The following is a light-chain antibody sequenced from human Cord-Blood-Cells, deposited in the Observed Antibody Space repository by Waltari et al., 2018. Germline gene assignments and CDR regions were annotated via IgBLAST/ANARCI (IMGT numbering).Light chain of an antibody. V-gene: IGLV2-14*01. Sequence: QSALTQPASVSGSPGQSITIPCTGTSSAVGGSNYVSWYQQHPGKAPKLMIYEVSNRPSGVSNRFSGSKSGNTASLTISGLQAEDEADYYCSSYTSSSTLVFGTGTKVTVL. J-gene: IGLJ1*01. CDR3: SSYTSSSTLV. CDR1: SSAVGGSNY. CDR2: EVS.